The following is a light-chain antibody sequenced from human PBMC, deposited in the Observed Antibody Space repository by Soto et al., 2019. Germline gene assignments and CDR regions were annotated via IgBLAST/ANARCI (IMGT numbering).Light chain of an antibody. Sequence: EIVVTQSPGTLSLSPGERATLSCRASQSVSSSYLAWYQQKPGQAPRLLIYGASSRATGIPDRFSGSGSGTDFTLTINRLEPEDFAVYYCQQYGISPPMYTFGQGTKLEF. J-gene: IGKJ2*01. CDR2: GAS. CDR3: QQYGISPPMYT. V-gene: IGKV3-20*01. CDR1: QSVSSSY.